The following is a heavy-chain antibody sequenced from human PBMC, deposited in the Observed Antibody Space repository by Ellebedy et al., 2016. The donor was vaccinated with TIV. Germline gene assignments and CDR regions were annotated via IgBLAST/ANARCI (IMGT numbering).Heavy chain of an antibody. CDR2: ISYDGSNK. D-gene: IGHD6-13*01. V-gene: IGHV3-30-3*01. CDR3: ARRVQPYYFDY. J-gene: IGHJ4*02. Sequence: GESMKISCAASGFTFSSYAMHWVRQAPGKGLEWVAVISYDGSNKYYADSVKCRFTISRDNYKNTLYLQMNSLRAEDTAVYYCARRVQPYYFDYWGQGTLVTVSS. CDR1: GFTFSSYA.